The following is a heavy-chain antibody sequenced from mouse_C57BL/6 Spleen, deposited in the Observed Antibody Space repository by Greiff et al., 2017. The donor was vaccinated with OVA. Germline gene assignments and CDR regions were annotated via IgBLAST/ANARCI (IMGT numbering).Heavy chain of an antibody. J-gene: IGHJ4*01. V-gene: IGHV1-82*01. CDR3: ARTTTVVDLYYAMDY. CDR2: IYPGDGDT. D-gene: IGHD1-1*01. Sequence: VQLVESGPELVKPGASVKISCKASGYAFSSSWMNWVKQRPGKGLEWIGRIYPGDGDTNYNGKFKGKATLTADKSSSTAYMQLSSLTSEDSAVYFCARTTTVVDLYYAMDYWGQGTSVTVSS. CDR1: GYAFSSSW.